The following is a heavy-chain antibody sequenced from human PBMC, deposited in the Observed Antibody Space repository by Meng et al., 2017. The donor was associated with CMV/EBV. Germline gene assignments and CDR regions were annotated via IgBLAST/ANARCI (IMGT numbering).Heavy chain of an antibody. CDR3: ARDRVAVAGNHWFDP. J-gene: IGHJ5*02. CDR1: GYTFTGYY. CDR2: INPNSGGT. Sequence: QVQLVQAGAEGKKPGASVKVPCKASGYTFTGYYMHWVRQAPGQGLEWMGWINPNSGGTNYAQKFQGRVTMTRDTSISTAYMELSRLRSDDTAVYYCARDRVAVAGNHWFDPWGQGTLVTVSS. V-gene: IGHV1-2*02. D-gene: IGHD6-19*01.